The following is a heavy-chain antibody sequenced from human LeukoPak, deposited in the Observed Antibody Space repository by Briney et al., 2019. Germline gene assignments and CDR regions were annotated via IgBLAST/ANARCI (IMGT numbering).Heavy chain of an antibody. V-gene: IGHV1-18*01. CDR1: GYTFPSYG. D-gene: IGHD2-15*01. J-gene: IGHJ4*02. CDR2: ISTEIGNT. Sequence: ASVKVSCTASGYTFPSYGFSWVRQAPGQGLEWMGWISTEIGNTNYAQKFQGRVTMTTDTSTSTVYMELTSLRADDTAVYYCARDRYGYCGGGSCFLFDFWGQGTLVTVSS. CDR3: ARDRYGYCGGGSCFLFDF.